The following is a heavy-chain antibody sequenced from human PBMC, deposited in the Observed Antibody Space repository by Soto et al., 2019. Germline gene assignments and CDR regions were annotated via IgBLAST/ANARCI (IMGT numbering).Heavy chain of an antibody. CDR2: ISYDGSNK. CDR1: GFTFSSYA. CDR3: ARGVSETLGMDV. V-gene: IGHV3-30-3*01. J-gene: IGHJ6*02. Sequence: PGGSLRLSCAASGFTFSSYAMHWVRQAPGKGLEWVAVISYDGSNKYYADSVRGRFTISRDNSKNTLYLQMNSLRAEDTAVYYCARGVSETLGMDVWGQGTTVTVSS. D-gene: IGHD6-19*01.